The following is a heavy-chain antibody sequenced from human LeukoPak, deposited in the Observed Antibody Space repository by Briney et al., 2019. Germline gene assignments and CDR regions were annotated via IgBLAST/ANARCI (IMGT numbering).Heavy chain of an antibody. CDR1: GFTFSSYE. J-gene: IGHJ4*02. V-gene: IGHV3-48*03. CDR2: ISSSGSTI. Sequence: PGGSLRLSCAASGFTFSSYEMNWVRQAPGKGLEWVSHISSSGSTIYYADSVKGRFTISRDNSKNTLYLQMNNLRAEDTAVYYCAKVAGYYDSGSYYIDYWGQGTLVTVSS. D-gene: IGHD3-10*01. CDR3: AKVAGYYDSGSYYIDY.